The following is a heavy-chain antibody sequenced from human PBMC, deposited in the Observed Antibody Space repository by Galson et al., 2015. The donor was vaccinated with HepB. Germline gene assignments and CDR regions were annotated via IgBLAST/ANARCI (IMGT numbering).Heavy chain of an antibody. CDR3: VAGNWVGDFDP. CDR1: GFTFSSHW. V-gene: IGHV3-7*03. J-gene: IGHJ5*02. CDR2: VKEDGSVR. D-gene: IGHD7-27*01. Sequence: SLRLSCAASGFTFSSHWMSWVRQAPGKGLEWVANVKEDGSVRQYADSVKGRFIISRDNAKNSLFLHMSSLRAEDTAVYFCVAGNWVGDFDPWGQGLLVTVSS.